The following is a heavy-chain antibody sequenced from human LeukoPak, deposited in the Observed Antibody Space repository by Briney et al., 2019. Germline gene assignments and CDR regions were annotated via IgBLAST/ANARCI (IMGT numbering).Heavy chain of an antibody. V-gene: IGHV1-2*02. J-gene: IGHJ4*02. CDR2: INPNSGGT. Sequence: GASVKVSCKASGYTFTGYYMHWVRQAPGQGLEWMGWINPNSGGTNYAQKFQGRVTMTRDTSTSTAYMELSRLRSDDTAVYYCASIFEWGYCSSTSCLPFDYWGQGTLVTVSS. CDR3: ASIFEWGYCSSTSCLPFDY. D-gene: IGHD2-2*01. CDR1: GYTFTGYY.